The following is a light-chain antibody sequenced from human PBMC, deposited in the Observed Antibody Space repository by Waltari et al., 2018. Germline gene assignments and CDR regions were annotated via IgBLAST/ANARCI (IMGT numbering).Light chain of an antibody. Sequence: EIVVTQSPATLSVSPGEGATLSCRASETIKTNLAWYQHKPGQAPRRLIYDASTRATGIPARVSGSGSGTEFTLTISSLQSEDFAIYFCQQYNEWPPISTFGQGTNLEIK. V-gene: IGKV3-15*01. CDR3: QQYNEWPPIST. CDR1: ETIKTN. CDR2: DAS. J-gene: IGKJ2*01.